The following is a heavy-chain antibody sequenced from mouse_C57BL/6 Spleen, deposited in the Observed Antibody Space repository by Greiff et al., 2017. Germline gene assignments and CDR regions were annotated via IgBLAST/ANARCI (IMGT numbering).Heavy chain of an antibody. CDR1: GYTFTSYW. D-gene: IGHD2-10*02. Sequence: VQLQQPGAELVKPGASVKMSCKASGYTFTSYWITWVKQRPGQGLEWIGDIYPGSGSTNYNEKFKSKATLTVDTSSSPAYMQLSSLTSEDSAVYYCAREPRLYGNFLDYWGQGTTLTVSS. J-gene: IGHJ2*01. CDR3: AREPRLYGNFLDY. CDR2: IYPGSGST. V-gene: IGHV1-55*01.